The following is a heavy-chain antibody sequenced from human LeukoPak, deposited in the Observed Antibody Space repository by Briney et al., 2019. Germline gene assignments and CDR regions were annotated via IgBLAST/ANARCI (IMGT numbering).Heavy chain of an antibody. V-gene: IGHV3-7*01. CDR3: ARDSAGNDY. CDR2: IKEDGSEE. J-gene: IGHJ4*03. CDR1: GFTFSTYW. Sequence: GGSLRLSCAASGFTFSTYWMSWVRQAPGKGLEWVANIKEDGSEEYYVDSLEGRFTISRDNAKNSLYLQMNSLRAEDTAMYYCARDSAGNDYWGQGTTVTVSS. D-gene: IGHD6-13*01.